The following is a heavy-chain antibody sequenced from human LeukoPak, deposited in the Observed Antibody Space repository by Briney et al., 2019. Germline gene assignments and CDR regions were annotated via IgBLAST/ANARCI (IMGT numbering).Heavy chain of an antibody. D-gene: IGHD3-10*01. CDR3: ARDARVQKWFGELIMTKTYYFDY. CDR1: GGSISSYY. CDR2: IYYSGST. J-gene: IGHJ4*02. Sequence: SETLSLTCTVSGGSISSYYWSWIRQPPGKGLEWIGYIYYSGSTNYNPSLKSRVTISVDTSKNQFSLKLSSVTAADTAVYYCARDARVQKWFGELIMTKTYYFDYWGQGTLVTVSS. V-gene: IGHV4-59*12.